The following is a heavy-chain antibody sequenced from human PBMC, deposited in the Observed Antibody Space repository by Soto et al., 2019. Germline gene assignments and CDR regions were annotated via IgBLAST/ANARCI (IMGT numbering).Heavy chain of an antibody. CDR2: IYHTGST. J-gene: IGHJ4*02. CDR3: ATLPPRIVTALLPIPG. V-gene: IGHV4-4*02. D-gene: IGHD1-26*01. CDR1: GDSISSTHW. Sequence: QGVLQQSGPGLVRPSGTLSLSCAVSGDSISSTHWWTWVRQPPGKGLEWIGEIYHTGSTTYNPARTSRVNITADKSNNQFSLRLTSVTAADTAVYYCATLPPRIVTALLPIPGWGQGTLVTGSS.